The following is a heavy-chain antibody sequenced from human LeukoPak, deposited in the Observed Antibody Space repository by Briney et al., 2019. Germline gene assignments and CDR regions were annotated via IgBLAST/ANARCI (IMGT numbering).Heavy chain of an antibody. D-gene: IGHD3-10*01. CDR1: GFTFSTQG. Sequence: GGSLRLSCAASGFTFSTQGMHWVRQAPGKGLEWVTFIQHHGNDKRYADPVKGRVTVSRDNSKNTVYLQINSLRAEDTAMYYCARESGTSRVGELRDWGQGTLVTVSS. CDR3: ARESGTSRVGELRD. CDR2: IQHHGNDK. J-gene: IGHJ4*02. V-gene: IGHV3-30*02.